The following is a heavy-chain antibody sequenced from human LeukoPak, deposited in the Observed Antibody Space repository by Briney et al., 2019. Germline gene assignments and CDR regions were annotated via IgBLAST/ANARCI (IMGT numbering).Heavy chain of an antibody. D-gene: IGHD3-22*01. J-gene: IGHJ4*02. V-gene: IGHV1-2*06. CDR3: ARVGYYESSGYYEY. Sequence: ASVKVSCTASGYTLTDYYMHWVRQAPGQGLEWMGRINPNSGGTNYAQKFQGRVTMTRDTSISTVYMELSRLRSDDTAVYYCARVGYYESSGYYEYWGQGTLVTVSS. CDR2: INPNSGGT. CDR1: GYTLTDYY.